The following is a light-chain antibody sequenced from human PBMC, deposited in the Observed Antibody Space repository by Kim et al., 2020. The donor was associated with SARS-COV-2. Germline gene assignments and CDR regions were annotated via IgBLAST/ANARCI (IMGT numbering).Light chain of an antibody. V-gene: IGKV4-1*01. CDR3: QQYYSTQIT. J-gene: IGKJ5*01. Sequence: ATINCKSSQNILYSSNNKNYLAWYQQKPGLPPKMLIYWASTRESGVPDRFSGSGSGTDFTLTISSLQAEDVAVYYCQQYYSTQITFGQGTRLETK. CDR1: QNILYSSNNKNY. CDR2: WAS.